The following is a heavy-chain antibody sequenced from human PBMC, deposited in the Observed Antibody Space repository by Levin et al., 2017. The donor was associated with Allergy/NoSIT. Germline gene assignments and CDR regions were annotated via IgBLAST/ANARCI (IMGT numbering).Heavy chain of an antibody. J-gene: IGHJ4*02. Sequence: PGGSLRLSCLVSGFTIGDYAMSWFRQGPGKGLEWVGFIKMKVYGGTTEYAASVKGRFIISRDDSKNIAHLEMNSLKTEDTAVYFCTRDPDGSGSRPYWGQGTLVTVSS. CDR2: IKMKVYGGTT. CDR3: TRDPDGSGSRPY. CDR1: GFTIGDYA. D-gene: IGHD3-10*01. V-gene: IGHV3-49*03.